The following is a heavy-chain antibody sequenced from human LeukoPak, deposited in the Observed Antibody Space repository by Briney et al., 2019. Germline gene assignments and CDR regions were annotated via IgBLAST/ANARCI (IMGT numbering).Heavy chain of an antibody. V-gene: IGHV1-58*01. D-gene: IGHD3-22*01. CDR2: IVVGSGNT. CDR3: AAGNYYDSSGYYPYAFDI. Sequence: SVKVSCKASGFIFSRSPVQWVRQARGQRLEWIGWIVVGSGNTNYAQKFQERVTMTRDMSTGTAYMELSSLRSEDTAVYYCAAGNYYDSSGYYPYAFDIWGQGTMVTVSS. CDR1: GFIFSRSP. J-gene: IGHJ3*02.